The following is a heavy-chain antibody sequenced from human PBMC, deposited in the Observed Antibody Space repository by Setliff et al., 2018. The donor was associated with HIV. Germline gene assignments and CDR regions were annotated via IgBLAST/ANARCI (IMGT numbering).Heavy chain of an antibody. Sequence: GSLRLSCATSGFTFSYYGMHWVRQAPGKGLEWVAFIRYDDTYKYYRDSVKGRFTISRDNSKNTVYLQMNSLRAEDTAVYYCSREDRVVLGNDASDIWGQGTMVTVSS. J-gene: IGHJ3*02. D-gene: IGHD2-15*01. CDR3: SREDRVVLGNDASDI. CDR1: GFTFSYYG. CDR2: IRYDDTYK. V-gene: IGHV3-30*02.